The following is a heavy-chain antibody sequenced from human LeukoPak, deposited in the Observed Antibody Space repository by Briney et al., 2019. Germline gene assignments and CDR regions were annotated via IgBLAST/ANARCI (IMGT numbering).Heavy chain of an antibody. V-gene: IGHV1-46*01. CDR3: ARDPKPNYDFRSGYFDY. Sequence: GAAVKVSCKASGYTFTSYYMHWVRQAPGQGLEWMGIINPSGGSTGYAQKFQGRVTMTRDTSTSTVYMELSSLRSEDTAVYYCARDPKPNYDFRSGYFDYWGQGTLVTVSS. J-gene: IGHJ4*02. CDR1: GYTFTSYY. CDR2: INPSGGST. D-gene: IGHD3-3*01.